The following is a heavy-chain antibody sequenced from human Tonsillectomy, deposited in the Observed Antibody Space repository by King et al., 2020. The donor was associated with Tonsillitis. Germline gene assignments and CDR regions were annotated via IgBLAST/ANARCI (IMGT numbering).Heavy chain of an antibody. J-gene: IGHJ4*02. D-gene: IGHD6-13*01. CDR1: GFTFSSYG. CDR2: ISYDKSNK. V-gene: IGHV3-30*18. Sequence: VQLVESGGGVVQPGRSLRLSCAASGFTFSSYGMHWVRQVPGKGLEGVAVISYDKSNKYYGDSLKGGFTISSDNSKNTLYLQMNSLRAEDAAVYYCAKGGYMGSWYYFDYLGQGTLVTVSS. CDR3: AKGGYMGSWYYFDY.